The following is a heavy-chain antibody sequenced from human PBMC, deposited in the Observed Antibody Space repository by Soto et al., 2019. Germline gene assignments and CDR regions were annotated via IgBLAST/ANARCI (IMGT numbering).Heavy chain of an antibody. CDR3: ARDCNGARCYPMY. J-gene: IGHJ4*02. D-gene: IGHD2-15*01. CDR1: DYTFANYG. V-gene: IGHV1-18*01. CDR2: ISGYNGNT. Sequence: QVQLVQSGGEVKKPGASVKVSCKASDYTFANYGISWVRQAPGQGPEWMGWISGYNGNTISAHKFQGRLTMTTDTFTSTAYMELRSLGSDDTAVYYCARDCNGARCYPMYWGQGTLVTVSS.